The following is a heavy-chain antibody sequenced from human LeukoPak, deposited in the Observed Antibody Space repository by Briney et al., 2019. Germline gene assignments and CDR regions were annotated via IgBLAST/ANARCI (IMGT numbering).Heavy chain of an antibody. J-gene: IGHJ4*02. D-gene: IGHD3-22*01. CDR1: GGSISSYY. CDR3: ARDKDDPFTMIL. Sequence: PSETLPLTCTVSGGSISSYYWSWIRQPPGKGLEWIGYVYYSGSTNYNPSLKSRVTISVDTSKNQFSLKLSSVTAADTAVYYCARDKDDPFTMILWGQGTLVTVSS. V-gene: IGHV4-59*01. CDR2: VYYSGST.